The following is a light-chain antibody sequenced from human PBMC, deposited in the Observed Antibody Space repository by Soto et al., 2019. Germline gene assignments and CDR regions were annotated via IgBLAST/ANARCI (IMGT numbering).Light chain of an antibody. CDR2: GNN. CDR1: SSNIGSNT. J-gene: IGLJ1*01. CDR3: AAWDNSLNGYV. V-gene: IGLV1-44*01. Sequence: QCVLTQAPSASGTPGQRVTISCSGSSSNIGSNTVNWYQQLPGTAPKLLIYGNNQRPSGVPDRFSGSKSGTSASLAISGLQSEDEADYYCAAWDNSLNGYVFGTGTKVTVL.